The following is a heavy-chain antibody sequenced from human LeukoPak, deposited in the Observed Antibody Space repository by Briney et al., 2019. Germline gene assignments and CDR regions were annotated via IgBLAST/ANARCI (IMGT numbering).Heavy chain of an antibody. V-gene: IGHV4-34*01. CDR3: ARAVIVVAAATQRNWFDP. Sequence: ASETLSLTCTVSGGSINNYYWNWIRQPPGKGLEWIGEINHSGITDYNPSLRSRVTISVDTSKNQFSLKLSSVTAADTAIYYCARAVIVVAAATQRNWFDPWGQGTLVTVSS. CDR1: GGSINNYY. CDR2: INHSGIT. J-gene: IGHJ5*02. D-gene: IGHD2-15*01.